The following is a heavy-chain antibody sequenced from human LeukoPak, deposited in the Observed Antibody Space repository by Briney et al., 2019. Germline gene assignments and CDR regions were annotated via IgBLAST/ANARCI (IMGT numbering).Heavy chain of an antibody. CDR3: ASRPRGYSGYDPYYFDY. D-gene: IGHD5-12*01. CDR2: INHSGST. Sequence: PSETLSLTCTVSGGSISRYYWSWIRQPPGKGLEWIGEINHSGSTNYNPSLKSRVTISVDTSKNQFSLKLSSVTAADTAVYYCASRPRGYSGYDPYYFDYWGQGTLVTVSS. CDR1: GGSISRYY. V-gene: IGHV4-34*01. J-gene: IGHJ4*02.